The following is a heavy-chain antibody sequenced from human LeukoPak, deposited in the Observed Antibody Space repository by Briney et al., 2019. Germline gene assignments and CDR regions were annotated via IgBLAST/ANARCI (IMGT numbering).Heavy chain of an antibody. CDR3: ARHPGLAHYDFWSGYYSTDY. J-gene: IGHJ4*02. V-gene: IGHV4-34*01. D-gene: IGHD3-3*01. CDR1: GGSFIGYY. CDR2: INHSRST. Sequence: SETLSLTCAVYGGSFIGYYWSWIRQPPGKGLEWIGEINHSRSTNYNPSLKSRVTISVDTSKNQFSLKLSSVTAADTAVYYCARHPGLAHYDFWSGYYSTDYWGQGTLVTVSS.